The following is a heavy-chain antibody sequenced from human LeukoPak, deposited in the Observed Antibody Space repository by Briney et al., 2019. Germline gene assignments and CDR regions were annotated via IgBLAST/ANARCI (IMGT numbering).Heavy chain of an antibody. V-gene: IGHV3-23*01. Sequence: GGSLRLSCAASGFTFSSHAMSWVRQAPGKGLEWVSAIGDDVVSTYYAESVKGRLTISRDNSKNTLYLQMNSLRAEDTATYYCARDSPLLTVWGQGTLVTVSS. CDR3: ARDSPLLTV. D-gene: IGHD3-9*01. CDR2: IGDDVVST. CDR1: GFTFSSHA. J-gene: IGHJ4*02.